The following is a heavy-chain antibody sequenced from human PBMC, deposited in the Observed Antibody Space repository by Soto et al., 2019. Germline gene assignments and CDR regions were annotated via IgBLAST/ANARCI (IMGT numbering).Heavy chain of an antibody. V-gene: IGHV4-31*03. CDR3: ARETTVTILFYY. CDR2: IYYSGSP. Sequence: QVQLQESGPGLVKPSQTLSLTCTVSGGSISSGGYYWSWIRQHPGKGLEWIGNIYYSGSPYYNPSLKSRVTISVDTSKNQFSLKLSSVTAADTAVYYCARETTVTILFYYWGQGTLVTVSS. CDR1: GGSISSGGYY. J-gene: IGHJ4*02. D-gene: IGHD4-17*01.